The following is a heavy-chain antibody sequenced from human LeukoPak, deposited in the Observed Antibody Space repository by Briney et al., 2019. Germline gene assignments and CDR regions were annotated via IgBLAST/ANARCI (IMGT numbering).Heavy chain of an antibody. V-gene: IGHV4-39*01. CDR2: IYYSGGT. CDR3: ARPTSSGSINS. J-gene: IGHJ4*02. D-gene: IGHD6-19*01. Sequence: SETLSLTCTVSGGSISTSNYYWAWIRQPPGKGLEWIGSIYYSGGTYYNPSLKSRVTVSIDTSKKQFSLKVNSVTAADTAVYYCARPTSSGSINSWGQGTLVTVSS. CDR1: GGSISTSNYY.